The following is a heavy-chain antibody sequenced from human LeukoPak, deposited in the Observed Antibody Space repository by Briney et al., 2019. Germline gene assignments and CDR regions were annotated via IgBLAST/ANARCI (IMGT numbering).Heavy chain of an antibody. CDR3: ARSGFTVRSNWFDP. D-gene: IGHD4-17*01. CDR1: GYTLTGYY. Sequence: GASVKVSCKASGYTLTGYYMHWVRQAPGQGLEWMGWINPNSGGTNYAQKFQGRVTMTRDTSISTAYMELSRLRPDDTAVYYCARSGFTVRSNWFDPWGQGTLVTVSS. V-gene: IGHV1-2*02. J-gene: IGHJ5*02. CDR2: INPNSGGT.